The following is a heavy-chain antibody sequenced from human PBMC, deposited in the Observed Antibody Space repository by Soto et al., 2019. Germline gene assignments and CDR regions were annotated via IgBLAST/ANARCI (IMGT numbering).Heavy chain of an antibody. D-gene: IGHD1-20*01. CDR1: GFSFSTSGMC. J-gene: IGHJ6*02. Sequence: SGPTLVNPTQTLTLTCTFSGFSFSTSGMCVSWIRQPPGKALEWLALIDWDDDKYYSTSLKTRLTISKDTSKNQVVLTMTNMDPVDSATYYCARISGPPTVKGIFFGMDVWGQGTTVTVSS. V-gene: IGHV2-70*01. CDR2: IDWDDDK. CDR3: ARISGPPTVKGIFFGMDV.